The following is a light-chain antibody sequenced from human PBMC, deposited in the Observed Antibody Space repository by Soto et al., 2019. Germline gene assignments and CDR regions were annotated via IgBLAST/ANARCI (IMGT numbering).Light chain of an antibody. CDR3: QQRGNWPLT. CDR2: DAS. V-gene: IGKV3-11*01. Sequence: IVMTQSPVTLSLSPGERATLSCRASQSVSRSLAWYQQKSGQAPRLLIYDASTRATDIPARFSGSGSGTDFTLTISSLEPADFAVYYCQQRGNWPLTFGGGTKVEIK. J-gene: IGKJ4*01. CDR1: QSVSRS.